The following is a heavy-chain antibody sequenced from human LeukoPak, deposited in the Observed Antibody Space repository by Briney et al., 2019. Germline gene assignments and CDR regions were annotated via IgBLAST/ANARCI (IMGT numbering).Heavy chain of an antibody. Sequence: ASVKVSCKASGYTFTGYYMHWVRQAPGQGLEWMGWINPNSGGTNYAQKFQGRVTMTRDTSISTAYMELSRLRSDDTAVYYCARDLFVVATDGYWGQGTLVTVSS. D-gene: IGHD2-2*01. CDR1: GYTFTGYY. V-gene: IGHV1-2*02. CDR3: ARDLFVVATDGY. CDR2: INPNSGGT. J-gene: IGHJ4*02.